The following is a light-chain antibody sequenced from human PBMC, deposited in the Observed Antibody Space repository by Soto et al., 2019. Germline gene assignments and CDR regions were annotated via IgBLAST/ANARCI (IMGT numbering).Light chain of an antibody. J-gene: IGKJ1*01. CDR2: GAS. CDR1: QSVDTTF. CDR3: QQYMSSVT. V-gene: IGKV3-20*01. Sequence: EIVLTQSPGSLSLSPGQRATLSCRASQSVDTTFFACYHKKPGQAPRLLIYGASKVATVLPERFSGSGSGTDFTIIISRLEPEDFAVYYCQQYMSSVTFGQGTKVEIK.